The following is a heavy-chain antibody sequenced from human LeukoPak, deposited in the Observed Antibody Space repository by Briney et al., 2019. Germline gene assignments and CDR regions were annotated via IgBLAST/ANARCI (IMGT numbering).Heavy chain of an antibody. CDR1: GGSISSYY. Sequence: PSETLSLTCTVSGGSISSYYWSWIRQPPGKGLEWIGYIYYSGSTNYNPSLKSRVTISVDTSKNQFSLKLSSVTAADAAVYYCARGDAGNSEAFDIWGQGTMVTVSS. CDR2: IYYSGST. CDR3: ARGDAGNSEAFDI. J-gene: IGHJ3*02. D-gene: IGHD4-23*01. V-gene: IGHV4-59*01.